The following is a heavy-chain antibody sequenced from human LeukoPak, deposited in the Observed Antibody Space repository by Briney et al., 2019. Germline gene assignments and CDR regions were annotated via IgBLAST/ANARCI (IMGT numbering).Heavy chain of an antibody. CDR2: INGGGSST. J-gene: IGHJ4*02. Sequence: PGGSLRLSCAASGFTFSNYWMHWVRQAPGKGLVRVSLINGGGSSTTYADSVKGRFTISRDNAKNILYLRMNSLRAEDTAVYYCAREPGYCSSTICYDSPGYWGQGTLVTVSS. D-gene: IGHD2-2*01. V-gene: IGHV3-74*01. CDR3: AREPGYCSSTICYDSPGY. CDR1: GFTFSNYW.